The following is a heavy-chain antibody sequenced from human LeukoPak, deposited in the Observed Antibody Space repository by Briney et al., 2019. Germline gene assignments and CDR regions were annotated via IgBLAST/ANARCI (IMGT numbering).Heavy chain of an antibody. CDR2: IGISSGNT. CDR3: ARDHRYAFDN. D-gene: IGHD5-12*01. Sequence: GGSLRLSCAASGFNFIDYSMNWVRQAPGKGLEWISYIGISSGNTKYADSVKGRFTISRDKARNALYLQMNSLRVEDTAVYYCARDHRYAFDNWGHGTLVTVSS. J-gene: IGHJ4*01. V-gene: IGHV3-48*01. CDR1: GFNFIDYS.